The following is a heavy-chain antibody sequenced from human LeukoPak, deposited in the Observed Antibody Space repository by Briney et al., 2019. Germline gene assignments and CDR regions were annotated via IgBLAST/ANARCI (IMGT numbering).Heavy chain of an antibody. Sequence: TGGSLRLSCAASGFTFSNYWMHWVRQAPGKGLVWVSRINTDGSTTNYADSVKGRFTISRDNSKNTLYLQMNSLRAEDTAVYYCARDPTDYGDQPGYWGQGTLVTVSS. V-gene: IGHV3-74*01. CDR1: GFTFSNYW. D-gene: IGHD4-17*01. CDR2: INTDGSTT. CDR3: ARDPTDYGDQPGY. J-gene: IGHJ4*02.